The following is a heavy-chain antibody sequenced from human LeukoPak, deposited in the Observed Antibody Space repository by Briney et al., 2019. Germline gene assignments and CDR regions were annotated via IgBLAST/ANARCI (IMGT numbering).Heavy chain of an antibody. CDR3: SRDSGYCSGGSCWYFDF. Sequence: ASVKVSCKASGYTFTSYAMHWVRRAPGQRLEWMGWINADNGDTKYSQEFQARVTISRGTSASTAYMELSSLRSEDTAVYYCSRDSGYCSGGSCWYFDFWGQGTLVTVSA. CDR1: GYTFTSYA. D-gene: IGHD2-15*01. J-gene: IGHJ4*02. CDR2: INADNGDT. V-gene: IGHV1-3*03.